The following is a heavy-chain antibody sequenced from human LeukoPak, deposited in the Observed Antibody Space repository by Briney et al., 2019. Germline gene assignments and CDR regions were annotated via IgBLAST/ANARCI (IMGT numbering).Heavy chain of an antibody. CDR3: AKPDSSGYYYRPYHFDY. CDR2: ISGSGGST. D-gene: IGHD3-22*01. CDR1: GFTFSSYA. V-gene: IGHV3-23*01. Sequence: GGSLGLSCAASGFTFSSYAMSWVRQAPGKGLEWVSAISGSGGSTYYADSVKGRFTISRDNSKNTLYLQMNSLRAEDTAVYYCAKPDSSGYYYRPYHFDYWGQGTLVTVSS. J-gene: IGHJ4*02.